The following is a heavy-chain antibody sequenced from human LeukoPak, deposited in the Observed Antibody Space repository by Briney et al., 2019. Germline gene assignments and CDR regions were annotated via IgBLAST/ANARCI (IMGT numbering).Heavy chain of an antibody. CDR3: ARDLGYCSGGNCYARHDY. CDR1: GFTFSDYE. J-gene: IGHJ4*02. D-gene: IGHD2-15*01. Sequence: PGGSLRLSCAASGFTFSDYEMNWVRQAPGKGLEWISYISTSGTTIYYADSVRGRFTISRDNAKNSLYLQMNSLRAEDTAVYYCARDLGYCSGGNCYARHDYWGQGTLVTVSS. CDR2: ISTSGTTI. V-gene: IGHV3-48*03.